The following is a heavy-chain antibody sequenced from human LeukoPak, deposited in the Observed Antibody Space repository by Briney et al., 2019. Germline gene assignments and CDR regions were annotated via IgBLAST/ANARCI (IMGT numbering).Heavy chain of an antibody. V-gene: IGHV3-30*18. Sequence: QPGRSLRLSCAASGFTFSSYGMHWVRQAPGKGLEWVAVISYDGSNKYYADSVKGRFTISRDNSKNTLYLQMNSLRAEDTAVYYCAKDWGTVAGFFDYWGQGTLVTVSS. CDR3: AKDWGTVAGFFDY. D-gene: IGHD6-19*01. CDR2: ISYDGSNK. J-gene: IGHJ4*02. CDR1: GFTFSSYG.